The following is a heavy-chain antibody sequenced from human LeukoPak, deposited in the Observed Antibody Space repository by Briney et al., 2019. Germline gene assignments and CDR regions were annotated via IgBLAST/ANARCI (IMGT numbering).Heavy chain of an antibody. D-gene: IGHD2-2*02. CDR1: GFTFSSYA. Sequence: PGGSLRLSCAASGFTFSSYAMSWVRQPPGKGLEWVSAISGSCGSTYYSDSVKGRFTISTENSKNTLYLQMNSLTAEDTAVYYCAKNPYQLLYHDWFDPWGQGTLDTVSS. CDR3: AKNPYQLLYHDWFDP. V-gene: IGHV3-23*01. CDR2: ISGSCGST. J-gene: IGHJ5*02.